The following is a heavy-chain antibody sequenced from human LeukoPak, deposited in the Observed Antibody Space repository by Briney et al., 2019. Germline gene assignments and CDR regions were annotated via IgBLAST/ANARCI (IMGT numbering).Heavy chain of an antibody. CDR3: AGIMAGTEFDY. Sequence: VASVKVPCTASGYTFTSYAMHWVRQAPGQRLEWMGWINAGNGNTKYSQKFQGRVTITRDTSASTAYMELSSLRSEDTAVYYCAGIMAGTEFDYWGQGTLVTVSS. V-gene: IGHV1-3*01. J-gene: IGHJ4*02. D-gene: IGHD6-19*01. CDR2: INAGNGNT. CDR1: GYTFTSYA.